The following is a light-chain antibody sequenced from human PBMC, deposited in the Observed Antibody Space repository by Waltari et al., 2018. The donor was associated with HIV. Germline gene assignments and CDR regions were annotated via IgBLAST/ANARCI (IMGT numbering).Light chain of an antibody. Sequence: SYELTQPPSVSVSPGQTARITCSGDELPKQYAYWYQQKPGQAPLLVIYKDNERPSGIPERFSGSSSGTTVTLTISGVHTEDEADYYCQSADSTGSYPDVFGTGTKVTVL. CDR1: ELPKQY. CDR2: KDN. V-gene: IGLV3-25*03. CDR3: QSADSTGSYPDV. J-gene: IGLJ1*01.